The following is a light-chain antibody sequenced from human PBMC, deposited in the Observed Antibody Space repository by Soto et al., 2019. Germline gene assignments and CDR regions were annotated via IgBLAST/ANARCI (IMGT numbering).Light chain of an antibody. J-gene: IGKJ5*01. CDR3: MQDSHWPSIT. Sequence: DIVMTQSPLSLAVTPGEHGSISCSSIESLLHSNGYDYLDWYLQKPGQSPQVLIYLGYTRASGVPERFSGSGSGKDFTLNISRVEAEDVGLYYWMQDSHWPSITFGQGTRMDIK. CDR2: LGY. V-gene: IGKV2-28*01. CDR1: ESLLHSNGYDY.